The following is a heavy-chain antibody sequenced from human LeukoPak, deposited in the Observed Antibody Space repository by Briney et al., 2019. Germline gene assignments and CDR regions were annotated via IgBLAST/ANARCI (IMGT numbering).Heavy chain of an antibody. V-gene: IGHV3-23*01. D-gene: IGHD2-15*01. CDR3: AKGFGGSCYSSFGY. J-gene: IGHJ4*02. CDR1: GFTFSSYA. Sequence: PGGSLRLSCAASGFTFSSYAMSWVRQAPGKGLEWVSSICGVDGSTYYADSVKGRFTLSRDNSKNTLSLQMNSLGAEDMGVYYCAKGFGGSCYSSFGYWGQGTLVTVSS. CDR2: ICGVDGST.